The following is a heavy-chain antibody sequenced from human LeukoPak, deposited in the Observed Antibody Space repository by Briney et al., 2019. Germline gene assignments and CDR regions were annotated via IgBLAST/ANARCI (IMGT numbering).Heavy chain of an antibody. J-gene: IGHJ6*03. D-gene: IGHD3-16*02. CDR1: GGSISSSSYY. CDR2: IYYSGST. CDR3: ASSLGELSSIYYYYYMDV. Sequence: PSETLSLTCTVSGGSISSSSYYWGWIRQPPGKGLEWIGSIYYSGSTYYNPSLKSRVTISVDTSKNQFSLKLSSVTAADTAVYYCASSLGELSSIYYYYYMDVWGKGTTVTVSS. V-gene: IGHV4-39*01.